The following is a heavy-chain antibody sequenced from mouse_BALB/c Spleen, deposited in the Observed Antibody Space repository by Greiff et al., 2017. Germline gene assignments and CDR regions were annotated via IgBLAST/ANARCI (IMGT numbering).Heavy chain of an antibody. V-gene: IGHV1-7*01. CDR3: ARDYYGYDDFAMDY. Sequence: VQLQQSGAELAKPGASVKMSCKASGYTFTSYWMHWVKQRPGQGLEWIGYINPSTGYTEYNQKFKDKATLTADKSSSTAYMQLSSLTSEDSAVYYCARDYYGYDDFAMDYWGQGTSVTVSS. CDR2: INPSTGYT. CDR1: GYTFTSYW. D-gene: IGHD2-2*01. J-gene: IGHJ4*01.